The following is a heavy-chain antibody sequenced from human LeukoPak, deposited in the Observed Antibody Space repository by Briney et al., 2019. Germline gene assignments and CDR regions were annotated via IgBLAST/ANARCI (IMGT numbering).Heavy chain of an antibody. D-gene: IGHD6-6*01. CDR3: ASRIAARPENDY. CDR1: GGSFSGYY. CDR2: INHSGST. V-gene: IGHV4-34*01. Sequence: PSETLSLTCAVYGGSFSGYYWSWIRQPPGKGLEWIGEINHSGSTNYNPSLKSRVTISVDTSKYQFSLKLSSVTAADTAVYYCASRIAARPENDYWGQGTLVTVSS. J-gene: IGHJ4*02.